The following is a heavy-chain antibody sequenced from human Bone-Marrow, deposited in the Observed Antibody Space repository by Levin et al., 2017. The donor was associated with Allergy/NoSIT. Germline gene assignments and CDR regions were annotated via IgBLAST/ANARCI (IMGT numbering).Heavy chain of an antibody. CDR3: ARGPLFRYSYGGLDY. Sequence: SETLSLTCAVYGGSFSGYYWSWIRQPPGKGLEWIGEINHSGSTNYNPSLKSRVTISVDTSKNQFSLKLSSVTAADTAVYYCARGPLFRYSYGGLDYWGQGTLVTVSS. CDR1: GGSFSGYY. V-gene: IGHV4-34*01. J-gene: IGHJ4*02. CDR2: INHSGST. D-gene: IGHD5-18*01.